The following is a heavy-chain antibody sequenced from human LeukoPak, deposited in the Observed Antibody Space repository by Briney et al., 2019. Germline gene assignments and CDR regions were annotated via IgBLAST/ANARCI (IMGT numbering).Heavy chain of an antibody. J-gene: IGHJ4*02. CDR2: INPSSGNT. V-gene: IGHV1-8*01. D-gene: IGHD1-14*01. Sequence: ASVKVSCKASGYTFTSYAINWVRQATGQGLEWMAWINPSSGNTGFAQKFQGRVTMTRNTSIRTAYMELSSLTSEDTAVYYCARGPPEHPQGYWGQGTLVTVSS. CDR1: GYTFTSYA. CDR3: ARGPPEHPQGY.